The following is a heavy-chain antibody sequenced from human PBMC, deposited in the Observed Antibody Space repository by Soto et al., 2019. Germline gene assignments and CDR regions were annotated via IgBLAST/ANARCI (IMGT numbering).Heavy chain of an antibody. CDR1: GFTFSSYG. V-gene: IGHV3-30*18. J-gene: IGHJ4*02. CDR2: ISYDGSNK. D-gene: IGHD3-22*01. Sequence: QVQLVESGGGVVQPGRSLRLSCAASGFTFSSYGMHWVRQAPGKGLEWVAVISYDGSNKYYADSVKGRFTISRDNSKNTLYLQMNSLIAEDTAVYYCAKDHSSGYGGCDYWGQGTLVTVSS. CDR3: AKDHSSGYGGCDY.